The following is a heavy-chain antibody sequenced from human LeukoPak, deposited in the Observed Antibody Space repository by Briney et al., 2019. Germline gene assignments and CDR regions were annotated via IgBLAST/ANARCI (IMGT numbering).Heavy chain of an antibody. D-gene: IGHD3-10*01. CDR2: IYSGGST. CDR1: GFTVSSNY. V-gene: IGHV3-53*01. J-gene: IGHJ6*02. CDR3: ARGGSGSYRSHYYYGMDV. Sequence: PGGSLRLSCAASGFTVSSNYMSWVRQAPGKGLEWVSVIYSGGSTYYADSVKGRFAISRDNSKNTLYLQMNSLRAEDTAVYYCARGGSGSYRSHYYYGMDVWGQGTTVTVSS.